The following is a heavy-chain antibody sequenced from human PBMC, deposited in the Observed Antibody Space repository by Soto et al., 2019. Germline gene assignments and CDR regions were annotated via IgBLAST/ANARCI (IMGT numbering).Heavy chain of an antibody. V-gene: IGHV3-21*04. D-gene: IGHD6-19*01. CDR2: ISGSSTYI. Sequence: EVQLVESGGGLVKPGESLRVSCAASGFTFSYYSLHWVRQAPGKGLEWVSSISGSSTYIYYADRVKGRFTISRDNAKNSLYLRMDSLRAEDSAVYYCLRGDGTGLYNSGWSPRYWGQGTLVTVSS. CDR3: LRGDGTGLYNSGWSPRY. J-gene: IGHJ4*02. CDR1: GFTFSYYS.